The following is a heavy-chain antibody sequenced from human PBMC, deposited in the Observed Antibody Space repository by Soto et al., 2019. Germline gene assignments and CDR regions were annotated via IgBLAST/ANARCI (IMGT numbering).Heavy chain of an antibody. V-gene: IGHV1-69*08. CDR3: ARDAPGSGFYGMDV. D-gene: IGHD3-10*01. Sequence: QVQLVQSGAEVKKPGSSVNVSCKASGGTFSSYTISWVRQAPGQGLEWMGRIIPIFQIPNYAQKFQGRVTITADKSSSTDYMELSSLRSEDTAVYYCARDAPGSGFYGMDVWGQGTTVTVSS. CDR1: GGTFSSYT. J-gene: IGHJ6*02. CDR2: IIPIFQIP.